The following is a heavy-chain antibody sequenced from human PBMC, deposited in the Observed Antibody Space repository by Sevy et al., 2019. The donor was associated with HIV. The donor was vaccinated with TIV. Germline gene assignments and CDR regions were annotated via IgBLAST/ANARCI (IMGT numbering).Heavy chain of an antibody. D-gene: IGHD5-12*01. CDR2: IRNDPDGGTT. CDR3: STDIGVQSGYSYDFSTFNPDLRHNCGADV. J-gene: IGHJ6*02. Sequence: GGSLRLSCTASGFTFRNAWMTWVRQVPGKGLEWVGRIRNDPDGGTTDYAAPVRGRFTISKDDSKNMLYLEMNSLETEKTAVYYCSTDIGVQSGYSYDFSTFNPDLRHNCGADVWGQGTTVTVSS. CDR1: GFTFRNAW. V-gene: IGHV3-15*01.